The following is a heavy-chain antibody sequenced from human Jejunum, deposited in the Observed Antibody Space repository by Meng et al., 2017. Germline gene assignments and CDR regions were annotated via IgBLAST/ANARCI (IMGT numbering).Heavy chain of an antibody. J-gene: IGHJ4*02. V-gene: IGHV3-73*02. CDR2: IRSKANSYAT. CDR1: GFTFSDSA. Sequence: EVRLVESGGGLVQPGGSLKLSCAVSGFTFSDSAIHWVRQASGKGLEWVGRIRSKANSYATAYAVSVKGRVTVSRDDSKNTAYLQMNSLKTDDTAVYYCTRQIEQHGGYFDYWGQGALVTVSS. D-gene: IGHD1/OR15-1a*01. CDR3: TRQIEQHGGYFDY.